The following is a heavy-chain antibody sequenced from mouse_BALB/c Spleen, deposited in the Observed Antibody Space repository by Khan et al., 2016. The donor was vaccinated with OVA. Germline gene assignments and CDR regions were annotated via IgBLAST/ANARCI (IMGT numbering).Heavy chain of an antibody. D-gene: IGHD2-14*01. J-gene: IGHJ3*01. CDR1: GYTFTSYT. V-gene: IGHV1-4*01. CDR3: GRGGAEQRNDGWVAY. CDR2: INPSNGYT. Sequence: VQLQQSGAELARPGASVKMSCKASGYTFTSYTIHWITERPGQGLEWIGYINPSNGYTNYNQKFKDKATLTTDKSSTTAYLQLSSLTSDDSAVYNWGRGGAEQRNDGWVAYWGQGTLGTVYA.